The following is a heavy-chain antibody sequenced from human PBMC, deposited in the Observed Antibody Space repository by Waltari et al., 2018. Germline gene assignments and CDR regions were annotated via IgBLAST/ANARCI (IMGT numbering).Heavy chain of an antibody. V-gene: IGHV3-23*01. D-gene: IGHD6-6*01. Sequence: EVQLLGSGGGLVQHGGSLRLSCAASGFTFSGYAMSWVRQAPGQGLEWVSAISGSGGSTYYADSVKGRFTISRDNSKNTLYLQMNSLRAEDTAVYYCATIRGIAARLTRPYFDYWGQGTLVTVSS. CDR2: ISGSGGST. J-gene: IGHJ4*02. CDR3: ATIRGIAARLTRPYFDY. CDR1: GFTFSGYA.